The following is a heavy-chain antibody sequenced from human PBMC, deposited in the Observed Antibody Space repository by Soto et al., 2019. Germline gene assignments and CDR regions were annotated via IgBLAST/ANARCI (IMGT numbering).Heavy chain of an antibody. CDR2: ISTYNGDT. CDR3: ARGLGDGYNAAGVY. Sequence: GASVKVSCKASGYTFTRSGISWVRQAPGQGLEWMGWISTYNGDTNYAQTFQGRVTMTTDTSTSTVHMEVRSLRAEDTAVYYCARGLGDGYNAAGVYWGQGTLVTV. V-gene: IGHV1-18*01. CDR1: GYTFTRSG. D-gene: IGHD5-12*01. J-gene: IGHJ4*02.